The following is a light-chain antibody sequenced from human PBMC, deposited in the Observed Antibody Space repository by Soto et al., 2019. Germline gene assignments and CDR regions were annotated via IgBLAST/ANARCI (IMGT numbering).Light chain of an antibody. J-gene: IGKJ4*01. CDR1: QSISNY. CDR2: AAS. CDR3: QRSHTSPLT. Sequence: DIQMIQSPSSLSASVGERVTITCRASQSISNYLNWYQQRPGQAPKVLIYAASTLHSGVPSRFSGSGFGTDFTLTISSLQPEDFATYYCQRSHTSPLTFGGGTKVEVK. V-gene: IGKV1-39*01.